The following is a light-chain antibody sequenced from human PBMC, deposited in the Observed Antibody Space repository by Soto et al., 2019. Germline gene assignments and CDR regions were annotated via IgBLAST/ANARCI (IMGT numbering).Light chain of an antibody. Sequence: QSALTQPRSVSGSPGQSVTISCTGTSSDVGDYNYISWYQQHPGKAPKLLIYDVNTRPSGVPDRFSGSKSGNTASLTISGLQAEDEAHYSCCSYAGTYTFALFGGGTKVTVL. CDR3: CSYAGTYTFAL. V-gene: IGLV2-11*01. CDR2: DVN. J-gene: IGLJ2*01. CDR1: SSDVGDYNY.